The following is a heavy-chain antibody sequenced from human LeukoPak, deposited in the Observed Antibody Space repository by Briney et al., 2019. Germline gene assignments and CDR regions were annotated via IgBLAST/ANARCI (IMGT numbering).Heavy chain of an antibody. Sequence: SETLSLNCTVYGGSISSYYWSCIRQPPGKGLEWIGYIYYSGSTNYNPSLKSRVTISVDTSKNQFSLKLSSVTAADTAVYYCARARARYFDWLDWGQGTLVTVSS. V-gene: IGHV4-59*01. CDR3: ARARARYFDWLD. J-gene: IGHJ4*02. D-gene: IGHD3-9*01. CDR1: GGSISSYY. CDR2: IYYSGST.